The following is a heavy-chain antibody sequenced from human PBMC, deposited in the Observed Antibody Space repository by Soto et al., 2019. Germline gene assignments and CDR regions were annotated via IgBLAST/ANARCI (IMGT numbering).Heavy chain of an antibody. CDR2: IYHSGAT. V-gene: IGHV4-59*03. Sequence: XETLSLICTVSGGSITGYYWSWIRHPPGKGLEFIGYIYHSGATEYTPSLNSRVTISVDKSENQFSLQMRSVSAADTAMYFCARLGLTGPPVQYHHYGLDVWGQGATVTVSS. D-gene: IGHD3-9*01. CDR3: ARLGLTGPPVQYHHYGLDV. J-gene: IGHJ6*02. CDR1: GGSITGYY.